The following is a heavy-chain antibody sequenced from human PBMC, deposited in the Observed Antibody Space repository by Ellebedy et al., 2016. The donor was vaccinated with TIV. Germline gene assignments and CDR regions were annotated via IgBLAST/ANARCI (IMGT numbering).Heavy chain of an antibody. CDR3: ARETRMGVSNYIDF. CDR1: GFTFSSYA. V-gene: IGHV3-30*01. J-gene: IGHJ4*02. Sequence: GESLKISCAASGFTFSSYAMHWVRQAPGKGLEWGAVISYDGSNNHYADSVKGRFTVSRDNSKSTLYLQMNSLRPDDSAVYYCARETRMGVSNYIDFWGQGALVIVS. D-gene: IGHD3-10*01. CDR2: ISYDGSNN.